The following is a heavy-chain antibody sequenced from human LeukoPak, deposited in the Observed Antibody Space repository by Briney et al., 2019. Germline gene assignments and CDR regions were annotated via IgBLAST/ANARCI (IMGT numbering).Heavy chain of an antibody. CDR3: AREGPYCSGGSCYIDY. D-gene: IGHD2-15*01. CDR2: IYYSGST. J-gene: IGHJ4*02. CDR1: GGSISSGGYY. Sequence: SQTLSLTCTVSGGSISSGGYYWSWIRQHPGKGLEWLGYIYYSGSTYYNPSLKSRVTIAVDTSKSQFSLKLSSVTAADTAVYYCAREGPYCSGGSCYIDYWGQGTLVTVSS. V-gene: IGHV4-31*03.